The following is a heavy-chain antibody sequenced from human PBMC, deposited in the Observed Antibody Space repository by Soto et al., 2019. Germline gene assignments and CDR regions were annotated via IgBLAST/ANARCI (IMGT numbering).Heavy chain of an antibody. CDR2: IYHSGST. CDR3: ARDNRFGELLCYYYYGMDV. D-gene: IGHD3-10*01. V-gene: IGHV4-4*02. J-gene: IGHJ6*01. Sequence: SETLCVTCAFSGGSISISNWWSWFRQPPVKGLEWIGEIYHSGSTNYNPSLKSRVTISVDKSKNQFSLKLSSVTAADTAVYYCARDNRFGELLCYYYYGMDVWGQGTTVTVSS. CDR1: GGSISISNW.